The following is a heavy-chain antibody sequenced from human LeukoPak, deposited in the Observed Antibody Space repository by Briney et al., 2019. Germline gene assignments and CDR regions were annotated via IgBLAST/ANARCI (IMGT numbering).Heavy chain of an antibody. CDR3: TTSYYDSSGFRA. CDR1: GFTFSTYA. J-gene: IGHJ4*02. CDR2: IKTKTDGGTI. Sequence: PGGSLRLSCAASGFTFSTYAMSWVRQAPGKGLEWVGRIKTKTDGGTIDYAAPVKGRSTISRGDSKNMVYLLMNSLKTEDTAVYYCTTSYYDSSGFRAWGQGTLVTVSS. V-gene: IGHV3-15*01. D-gene: IGHD3-22*01.